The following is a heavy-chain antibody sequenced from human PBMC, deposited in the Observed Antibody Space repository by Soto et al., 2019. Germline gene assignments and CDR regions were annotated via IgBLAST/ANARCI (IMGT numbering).Heavy chain of an antibody. J-gene: IGHJ5*02. CDR1: GGSISSYY. CDR3: ARDPPYYYDSSGYYGGWFDP. V-gene: IGHV4-4*07. D-gene: IGHD3-22*01. CDR2: IYTSGST. Sequence: SETLSLTCTVSGGSISSYYWSWIRQPAGKGPEWIGRIYTSGSTNYNPSLKSRVTMSVDTSKNQFSLKLSSVTAADTAVYYCARDPPYYYDSSGYYGGWFDPWGQGTLVTVSS.